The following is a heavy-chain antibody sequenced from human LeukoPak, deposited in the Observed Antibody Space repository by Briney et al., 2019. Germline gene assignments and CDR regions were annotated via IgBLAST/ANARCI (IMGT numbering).Heavy chain of an antibody. J-gene: IGHJ5*02. CDR1: DFPFSTYW. CDR2: ISSSSGTI. D-gene: IGHD3-10*01. V-gene: IGHV3-48*01. Sequence: PGGSLRLSCAASDFPFSTYWMNWVRQAPGKGLEWVSYISSSSGTIYYADSVKGRFTISRDNAKNSLYLQMNSLRAEDTAVYYCARVRGVIPFNWFDPWGQGTLVTVSS. CDR3: ARVRGVIPFNWFDP.